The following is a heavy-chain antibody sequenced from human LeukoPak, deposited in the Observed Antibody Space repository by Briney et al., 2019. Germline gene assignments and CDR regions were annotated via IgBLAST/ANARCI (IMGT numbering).Heavy chain of an antibody. D-gene: IGHD4-23*01. CDR2: ISYDGSNK. V-gene: IGHV3-30*18. CDR3: AKAGGNAELLEY. J-gene: IGHJ4*02. CDR1: GFTFSSYG. Sequence: GGSLRLSCAASGFTFSSYGMHWVRQAPGKGLEWVAVISYDGSNKYYADSVKGRFIISRDNSKNTLYLQMNSLRAEDTAVYYCAKAGGNAELLEYWGQGTLVTVSS.